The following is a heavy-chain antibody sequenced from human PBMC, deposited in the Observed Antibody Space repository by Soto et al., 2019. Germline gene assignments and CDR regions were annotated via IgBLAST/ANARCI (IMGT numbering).Heavy chain of an antibody. V-gene: IGHV3-74*01. CDR2: SNRDGSTI. Sequence: EVQLVESGGGLAQPGGSLRLSCAASGFTLSSHWMHWVRQAPGKGLVWVSRSNRDGSTINYDDSVRGRYTISRDNGKNTLSLQMNSLRDEDTAGYYCARVADCTYSSNCNGRAAFDMWGQGTMVTVSS. J-gene: IGHJ3*02. CDR3: ARVADCTYSSNCNGRAAFDM. CDR1: GFTLSSHW. D-gene: IGHD6-13*01.